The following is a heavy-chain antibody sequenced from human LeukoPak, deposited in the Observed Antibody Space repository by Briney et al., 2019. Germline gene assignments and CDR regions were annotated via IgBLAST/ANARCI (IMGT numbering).Heavy chain of an antibody. J-gene: IGHJ4*02. V-gene: IGHV4-39*07. Sequence: SETLSLTCTVSGGSISSSSYYWGWIRQPPGKGLEWIGSIYYSGSTYYNPSLKSRVTISVDKSKNQFSLKLSSVTAADTAVYYCAGVTRVVAANGDYWGQGTLVTVSS. D-gene: IGHD2-15*01. CDR3: AGVTRVVAANGDY. CDR1: GGSISSSSYY. CDR2: IYYSGST.